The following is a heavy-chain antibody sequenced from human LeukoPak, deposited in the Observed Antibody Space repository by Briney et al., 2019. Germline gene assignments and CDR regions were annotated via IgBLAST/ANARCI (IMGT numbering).Heavy chain of an antibody. Sequence: AVILYDGSNKYYADSVKGRFTISRHNSKNTLYLQMNSLRAEDTAVYYCARGYNWNYFDYWGQGTLVTVSS. D-gene: IGHD1-20*01. V-gene: IGHV3-33*01. CDR2: ILYDGSNK. J-gene: IGHJ4*01. CDR3: ARGYNWNYFDY.